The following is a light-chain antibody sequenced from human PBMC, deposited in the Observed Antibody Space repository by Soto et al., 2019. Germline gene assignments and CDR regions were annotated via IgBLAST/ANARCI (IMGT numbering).Light chain of an antibody. CDR2: AAS. V-gene: IGKV1-39*01. CDR3: QQSYTLSPLP. Sequence: DIEITQTSSSPSASEGDRVIITCRTSQSISNYLNWYQHKPGKAPKVLIAAASNLQSGVPSRFSGSGSGTVFTLTISSLQPEDFATYFCQQSYTLSPLPFGGGTEVDIK. J-gene: IGKJ4*01. CDR1: QSISNY.